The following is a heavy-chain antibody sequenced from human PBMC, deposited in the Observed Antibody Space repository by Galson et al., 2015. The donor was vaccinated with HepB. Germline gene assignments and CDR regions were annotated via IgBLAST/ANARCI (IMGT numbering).Heavy chain of an antibody. J-gene: IGHJ6*02. Sequence: QSGAEVKKPGESLKISCKGSGYSFTSYWIGWVRQMPGKGLEWMGIIYPGDSDTRYSPSFQGQVTISADKSISTAYLQWSSLKASDTAMYYCARLAIAAAGTWYYGMDVWGQGTTVTVSS. D-gene: IGHD6-13*01. V-gene: IGHV5-51*03. CDR2: IYPGDSDT. CDR1: GYSFTSYW. CDR3: ARLAIAAAGTWYYGMDV.